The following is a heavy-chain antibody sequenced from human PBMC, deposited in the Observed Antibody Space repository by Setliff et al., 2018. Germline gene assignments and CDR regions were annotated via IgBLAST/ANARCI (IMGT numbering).Heavy chain of an antibody. V-gene: IGHV4-4*08. CDR1: GVSVSRHY. Sequence: SETLSLTCIVSGVSVSRHYWSWIRQPPGKTLEWIGYIYTGGSTTYNPSLKSRVTLSLDTSKNHLSLNLTSVTAADTAVYYCARDVWGAGTGWFNPWGLGSLVTVSS. J-gene: IGHJ5*02. CDR3: ARDVWGAGTGWFNP. D-gene: IGHD1-1*01. CDR2: IYTGGST.